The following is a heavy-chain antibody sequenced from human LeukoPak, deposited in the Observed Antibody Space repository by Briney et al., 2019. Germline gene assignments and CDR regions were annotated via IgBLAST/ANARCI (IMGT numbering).Heavy chain of an antibody. Sequence: ASVKVSCKASGYDFTDYFLHWVRQAPGQGLEWMGWINPKSGATAYAQKFQGRVTMTRDSSISTVYMELSGLRSDDTAVYYCARDGPATYDYWGQGTLVTVSS. CDR1: GYDFTDYF. V-gene: IGHV1-2*02. CDR2: INPKSGAT. CDR3: ARDGPATYDY. D-gene: IGHD2-2*01. J-gene: IGHJ4*02.